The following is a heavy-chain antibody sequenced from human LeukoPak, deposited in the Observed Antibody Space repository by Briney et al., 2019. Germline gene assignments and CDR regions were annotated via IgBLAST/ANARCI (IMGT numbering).Heavy chain of an antibody. D-gene: IGHD1-26*01. CDR2: INPSGGST. CDR3: ARDTSSGTYSGSNWDPEYWFDP. J-gene: IGHJ5*02. CDR1: GYTFTSYY. Sequence: ASVKVSCKASGYTFTSYYMHWVRQAPGQGLEWMGIINPSGGSTSYALKFQGRVTMTRDTSTSTVYMELSSLRSEDTAVYYCARDTSSGTYSGSNWDPEYWFDPWGQGTLVTVSS. V-gene: IGHV1-46*01.